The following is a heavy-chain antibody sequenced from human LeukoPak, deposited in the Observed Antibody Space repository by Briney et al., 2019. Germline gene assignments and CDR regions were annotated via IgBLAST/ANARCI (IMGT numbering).Heavy chain of an antibody. Sequence: GASAKVSCKASGYTFTGYYMHWVRQAPGQGLEWMGRINPNSGGTNYAQKFQGRVTMTRDTSISTAYMELSRLRSDDTAVYYCARGRRVGATGRGDFDILGQGTMVTVSS. CDR2: INPNSGGT. V-gene: IGHV1-2*06. D-gene: IGHD1-26*01. CDR1: GYTFTGYY. CDR3: ARGRRVGATGRGDFDI. J-gene: IGHJ3*02.